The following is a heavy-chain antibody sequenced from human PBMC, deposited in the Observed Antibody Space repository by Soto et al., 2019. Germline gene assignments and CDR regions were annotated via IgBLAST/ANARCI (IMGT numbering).Heavy chain of an antibody. CDR3: AKDGRDYYDSSGLYYFDY. V-gene: IGHV3-43*01. Sequence: PGGSLRLSCAASGFTFDDYTMHWVRQAPGKGLEWVSLISWDGGSTYYADSVKGRFTISRDNSKNSLYLQMNSLRTEDTALYYCAKDGRDYYDSSGLYYFDYWGQGTLVTVSS. D-gene: IGHD3-22*01. J-gene: IGHJ4*02. CDR1: GFTFDDYT. CDR2: ISWDGGST.